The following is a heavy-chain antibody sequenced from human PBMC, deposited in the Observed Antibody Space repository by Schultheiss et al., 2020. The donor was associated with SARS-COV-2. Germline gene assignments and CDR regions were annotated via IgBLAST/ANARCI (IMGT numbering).Heavy chain of an antibody. Sequence: SQTLSLTCAVYGGSFSGYYWSWIRQPAGKGLEWIGRMYTSGSTYYNPSLKSRVTISVDTSKNQFSLKLSSVTAADTAVYYCARHRDSSGWDYWGQGTLVTVSS. CDR3: ARHRDSSGWDY. CDR1: GGSFSGYY. D-gene: IGHD6-19*01. CDR2: MYTSGST. J-gene: IGHJ4*02. V-gene: IGHV4-59*10.